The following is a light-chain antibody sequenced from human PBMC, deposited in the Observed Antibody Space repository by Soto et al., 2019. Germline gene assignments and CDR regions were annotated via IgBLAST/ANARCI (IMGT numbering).Light chain of an antibody. CDR2: DAS. V-gene: IGKV1-33*01. Sequence: DIQMTQSPSSLSVSVGDRVTITCKASQDISTHLNWYQQKPGKAPKVLIYDASNLDTEVPSRFSGSGSGTDCTFTISSLQPEEGATDYGQQANSFPITVGQGPRLEIK. CDR3: QQANSFPIT. CDR1: QDISTH. J-gene: IGKJ5*01.